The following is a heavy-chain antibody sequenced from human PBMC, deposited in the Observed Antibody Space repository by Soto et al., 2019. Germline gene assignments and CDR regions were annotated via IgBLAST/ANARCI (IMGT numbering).Heavy chain of an antibody. CDR3: ARGVGATTHPLWFDP. CDR1: GFTFSSYA. CDR2: ISYDGSNK. J-gene: IGHJ5*02. V-gene: IGHV3-30-3*01. D-gene: IGHD1-26*01. Sequence: VGSLRLSCAAAGFTFSSYAMHWVRQAPGKGLEWVAVISYDGSNKYYADSVKGRFTISRDNSKNTLYLQMNSLRAEDTAVYYCARGVGATTHPLWFDPWGQGTLVTVSS.